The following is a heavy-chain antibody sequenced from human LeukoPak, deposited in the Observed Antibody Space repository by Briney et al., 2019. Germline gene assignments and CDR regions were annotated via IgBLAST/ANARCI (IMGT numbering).Heavy chain of an antibody. J-gene: IGHJ3*02. Sequence: GASVKVSCKASGGTFSSYAISWVRQAPGQGLEWMGGIIPIFGTANYAQKFQGRVTITTDESTSTAYMELSSLRSEDTAVYYCARSRMNYYDSSRRRLAFDIWGPGTMVTVSS. V-gene: IGHV1-69*05. CDR1: GGTFSSYA. CDR3: ARSRMNYYDSSRRRLAFDI. CDR2: IIPIFGTA. D-gene: IGHD3-22*01.